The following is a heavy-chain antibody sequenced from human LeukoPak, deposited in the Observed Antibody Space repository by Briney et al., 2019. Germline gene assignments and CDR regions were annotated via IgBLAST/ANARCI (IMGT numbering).Heavy chain of an antibody. D-gene: IGHD4-17*01. Sequence: GGSLRLSCAASGFTVSSNYMGWVRQAPGKGLEWVSYISSSGSTIYFADSMKGRFTISRDNAKDSLYLQMSSLRAEDTAVYYCARDQLRTGAFDIWGQGTMVTVSS. CDR2: ISSSGSTI. CDR1: GFTVSSNY. J-gene: IGHJ3*02. V-gene: IGHV3-11*04. CDR3: ARDQLRTGAFDI.